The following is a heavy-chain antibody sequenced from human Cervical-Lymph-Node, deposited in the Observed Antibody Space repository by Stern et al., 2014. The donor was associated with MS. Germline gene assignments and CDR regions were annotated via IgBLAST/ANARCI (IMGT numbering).Heavy chain of an antibody. J-gene: IGHJ6*02. CDR1: GYIFTNYA. CDR2: INTNTGNP. D-gene: IGHD4-17*01. Sequence: VQLVESGSELKKPGASVKVSCKASGYIFTNYAMNWVRQAPGQGLEWMGWINTNTGNPTYAQGFTGRFVVSMDTSVSTAYLQISSLKAEDTAVYYCARVWSRYGDYGMDVWGQGTTVTVSS. CDR3: ARVWSRYGDYGMDV. V-gene: IGHV7-4-1*02.